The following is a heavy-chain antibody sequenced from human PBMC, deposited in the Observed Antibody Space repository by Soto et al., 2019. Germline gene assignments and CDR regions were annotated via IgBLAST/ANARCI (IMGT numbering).Heavy chain of an antibody. CDR3: ARANYDYVWGSYRYPPSYYYYGMDV. Sequence: GGSLRLSCAASGFTFSSYWMSWVRQAPGKGLEWVANIKQDGSEKYYVDSVKGRFTISRDNAKNSLYLQMNSLRAEDTAVYYCARANYDYVWGSYRYPPSYYYYGMDVWGQGTTVTVSS. CDR2: IKQDGSEK. J-gene: IGHJ6*02. V-gene: IGHV3-7*04. D-gene: IGHD3-16*02. CDR1: GFTFSSYW.